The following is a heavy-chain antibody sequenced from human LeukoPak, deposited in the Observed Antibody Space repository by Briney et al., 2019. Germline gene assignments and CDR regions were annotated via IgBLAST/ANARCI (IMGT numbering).Heavy chain of an antibody. CDR3: AKDMSDILTGYYRRDYYYGMDV. V-gene: IGHV3-43*02. J-gene: IGHJ6*02. CDR1: GFTFDDYA. D-gene: IGHD3-9*01. CDR2: ISGDGGST. Sequence: GGSLRLSCPASGFTFDDYAMHWVRQAPGKGLEWVSLISGDGGSTYYADSVKGRFTISRDNSKNSLYLQMNSLRTEDTALYYCAKDMSDILTGYYRRDYYYGMDVWGQGTTVTVSS.